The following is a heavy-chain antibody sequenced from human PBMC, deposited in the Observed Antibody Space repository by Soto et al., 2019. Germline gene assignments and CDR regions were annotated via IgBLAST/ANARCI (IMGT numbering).Heavy chain of an antibody. CDR3: ARDPEYYDSSGYPDY. V-gene: IGHV3-30-3*01. J-gene: IGHJ4*02. Sequence: GGSLRLSCAASGFTFSSYAMHWVRQAPGKGLEWVAVISYDGSNKYYADSVEGRFTISRDNSKNTLYLQMNSLRAEDTAVYYCARDPEYYDSSGYPDYWGQGTLVTVSS. CDR2: ISYDGSNK. CDR1: GFTFSSYA. D-gene: IGHD3-22*01.